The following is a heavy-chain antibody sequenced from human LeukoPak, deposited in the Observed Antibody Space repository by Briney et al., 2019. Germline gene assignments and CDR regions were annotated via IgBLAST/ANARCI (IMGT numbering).Heavy chain of an antibody. J-gene: IGHJ4*02. D-gene: IGHD4-11*01. CDR2: IYYSGST. V-gene: IGHV4-59*12. Sequence: SETLSLTCTVSGGSISSYYWSWIRQPPGKGLEWIGYIYYSGSTNYNPSLKSRVTMSVDTSKNQFSLNLSSVTAADTAFYDCARETTGLARYFDYWGQGTLVTVSS. CDR1: GGSISSYY. CDR3: ARETTGLARYFDY.